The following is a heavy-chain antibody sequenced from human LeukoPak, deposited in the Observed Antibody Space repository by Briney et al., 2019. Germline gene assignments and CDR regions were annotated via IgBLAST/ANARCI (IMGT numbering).Heavy chain of an antibody. V-gene: IGHV3-23*01. CDR2: ISRSGEST. J-gene: IGHJ3*02. CDR3: ARDLSGSSGWYGAFDI. D-gene: IGHD6-19*01. Sequence: PGGSLRLSCAASGFTFSGFALSWIRQAPGKGLEWVSSISRSGESTFYADSVRGRFTISRDNAKNSLYLQMNSLRAEDTAVYYCARDLSGSSGWYGAFDIWGQGTMVTVSS. CDR1: GFTFSGFA.